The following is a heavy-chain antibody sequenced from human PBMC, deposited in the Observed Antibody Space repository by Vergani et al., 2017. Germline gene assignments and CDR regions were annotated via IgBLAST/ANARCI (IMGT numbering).Heavy chain of an antibody. CDR1: GGSISSGDYY. V-gene: IGHV4-31*11. CDR2: IYYSGRT. D-gene: IGHD3-22*01. Sequence: QVQLQESGPGVVKPSQTLSLTCAVSGGSISSGDYYWSWIRQPPGKGLEWIGRIYYSGRTDYNPSLESRVTISVDTSKNTLSLQMNSLTAEDTAIYYCAGPQGTSAYYYGGFDYWGQGILVTVSS. J-gene: IGHJ4*02. CDR3: AGPQGTSAYYYGGFDY.